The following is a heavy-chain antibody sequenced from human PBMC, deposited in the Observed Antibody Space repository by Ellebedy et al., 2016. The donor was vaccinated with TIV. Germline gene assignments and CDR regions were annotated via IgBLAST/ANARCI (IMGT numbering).Heavy chain of an antibody. J-gene: IGHJ6*02. D-gene: IGHD4-11*01. Sequence: GESLKISCAASGFTFSSYAMHWVRQAPGKGLEWVAVISYDGSNKYYADSVKGRFTISRDNSKNTLYLQMNSLRAEDTAVYYCARINDYSNFYYYGMDVWGQGTTVTVSS. CDR1: GFTFSSYA. CDR3: ARINDYSNFYYYGMDV. CDR2: ISYDGSNK. V-gene: IGHV3-30-3*01.